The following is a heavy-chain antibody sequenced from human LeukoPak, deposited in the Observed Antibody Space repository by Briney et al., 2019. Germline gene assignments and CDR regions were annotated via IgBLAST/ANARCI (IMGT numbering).Heavy chain of an antibody. CDR2: ISWSSGSI. D-gene: IGHD5-12*01. J-gene: IGHJ3*01. CDR3: TKGGGGPEDGYNYGAFDF. Sequence: GRSLRLSCAASGFTFDDYAMHWVRQAPGKGLEWVSGISWSSGSIGYADSVKGRFTISRDNAKNSLYLQMNSLGAEDTALYYCTKGGGGPEDGYNYGAFDFWGQGTMVTVSS. CDR1: GFTFDDYA. V-gene: IGHV3-9*01.